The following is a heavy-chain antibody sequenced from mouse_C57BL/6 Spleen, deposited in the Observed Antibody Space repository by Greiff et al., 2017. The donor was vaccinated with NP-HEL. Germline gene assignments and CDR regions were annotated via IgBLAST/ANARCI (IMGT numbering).Heavy chain of an antibody. Sequence: QVQLKQSGAELVKPGASVKLSCKASGYTFTSYWMQWVKQRPGQGLEWIGEIDPSDSYTNYNQKFKGKATLTVDTSSSTAYMQLSSLTSEDSAVYYCARRGDYERYAMGYWGQGTSVTVSS. V-gene: IGHV1-50*01. CDR1: GYTFTSYW. J-gene: IGHJ4*01. CDR2: IDPSDSYT. D-gene: IGHD2-4*01. CDR3: ARRGDYERYAMGY.